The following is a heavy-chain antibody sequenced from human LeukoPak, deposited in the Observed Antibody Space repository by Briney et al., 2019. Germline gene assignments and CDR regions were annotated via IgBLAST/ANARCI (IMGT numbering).Heavy chain of an antibody. CDR2: ISSSSSTI. D-gene: IGHD3-10*01. Sequence: PGGSLRLSCAASGFTFSTYSMNWVRQAPGKGLEWVSYISSSSSTIYYADSVKGRFTISRDNAKNSLYLQMNSLRAEDTAVYYCARDRGPYYYYGMDVWGQGTTVTVSS. V-gene: IGHV3-48*01. CDR1: GFTFSTYS. J-gene: IGHJ6*02. CDR3: ARDRGPYYYYGMDV.